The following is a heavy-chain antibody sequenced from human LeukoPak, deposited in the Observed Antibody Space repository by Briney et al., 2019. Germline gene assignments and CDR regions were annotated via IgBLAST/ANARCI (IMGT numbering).Heavy chain of an antibody. CDR1: GGSISNYY. Sequence: SETLSLTCTVSGGSISNYYWVWIRQPPGKGLEWIGYIHSSGSTNYNPSLKSRVTISVDTSKNQFSLKLSSVTAADTAVYYCARSREYYDFWSGLFDYWGQGTLVTVSS. CDR2: IHSSGST. D-gene: IGHD3-3*01. V-gene: IGHV4-59*01. J-gene: IGHJ4*02. CDR3: ARSREYYDFWSGLFDY.